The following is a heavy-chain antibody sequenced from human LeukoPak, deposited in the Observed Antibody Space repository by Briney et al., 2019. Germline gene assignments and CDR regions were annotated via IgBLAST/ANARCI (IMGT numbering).Heavy chain of an antibody. CDR3: ALGNIVVVPAGGYYFDY. Sequence: SETLSLTCTVSGGSIGSYYWSWIRQSPGKGLEWIGYIYYSGSTNYNPSLKSRVTISVDSSKSQFSLKLSSVNAADTAVYYCALGNIVVVPAGGYYFDYWGQGTLVTVSS. CDR1: GGSIGSYY. J-gene: IGHJ4*02. V-gene: IGHV4-59*01. D-gene: IGHD2-2*01. CDR2: IYYSGST.